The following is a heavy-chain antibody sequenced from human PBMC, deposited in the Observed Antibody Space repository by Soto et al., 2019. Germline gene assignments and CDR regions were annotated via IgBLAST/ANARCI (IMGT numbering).Heavy chain of an antibody. J-gene: IGHJ6*02. CDR2: INPNSGGT. CDR1: GYTFTGYY. D-gene: IGHD2-2*01. Sequence: ASVKVSCKASGYTFTGYYMHWVRQAPGQGLEWMGWINPNSGGTNYAQKFQGRVTMTRDTSISTAYMELSRLRSDDTAVHYCARDLVVVVPLDGTVYYYGMDVWGQGTTVTVSS. V-gene: IGHV1-2*02. CDR3: ARDLVVVVPLDGTVYYYGMDV.